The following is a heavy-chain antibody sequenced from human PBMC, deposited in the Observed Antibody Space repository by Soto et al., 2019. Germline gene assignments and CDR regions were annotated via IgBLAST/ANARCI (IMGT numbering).Heavy chain of an antibody. CDR3: ARDSGSSSDYYGMDV. V-gene: IGHV3-21*01. D-gene: IGHD6-13*01. CDR1: GFIFTSYS. Sequence: GGSLRLSCAASGFIFTSYSMNWVRQAPGKGLEWVSSISSSSSYIYYADSVKGRFTISRDNAKSSLYREMSSLRAEDTAVYYCARDSGSSSDYYGMDVWGQGTTVTVSS. CDR2: ISSSSSYI. J-gene: IGHJ6*02.